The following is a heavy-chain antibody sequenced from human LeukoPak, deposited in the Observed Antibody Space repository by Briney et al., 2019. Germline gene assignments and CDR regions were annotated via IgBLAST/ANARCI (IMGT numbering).Heavy chain of an antibody. J-gene: IGHJ3*02. CDR1: GGSITNYY. V-gene: IGHV4-59*01. D-gene: IGHD3-10*01. CDR2: IYYSGST. CDR3: ARDPFGSNAFDI. Sequence: SETLSLTCIVSGGSITNYYWSWIRQPPGKGLEWLGYIYYSGSTNYNPSLKGRVTISVDTSNNQFSLRLSSVTAADTAVYYCARDPFGSNAFDIWGQGTVVAVSS.